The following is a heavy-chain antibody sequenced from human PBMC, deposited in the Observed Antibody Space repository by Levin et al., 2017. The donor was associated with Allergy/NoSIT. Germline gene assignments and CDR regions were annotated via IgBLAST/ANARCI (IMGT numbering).Heavy chain of an antibody. J-gene: IGHJ4*02. V-gene: IGHV3-30-3*01. D-gene: IGHD3-3*01. CDR3: ARDRNFWSGYYGNYFDY. CDR2: ISYDGSNK. CDR1: GFTFSNYA. Sequence: GESLKISCAASGFTFSNYAMHWVRQAPGKGLEWVAVISYDGSNKYYADSVKGRFTISRDNSKNTLYLQMNSLRAEDTAVYYCARDRNFWSGYYGNYFDYWGQGTLVTVSS.